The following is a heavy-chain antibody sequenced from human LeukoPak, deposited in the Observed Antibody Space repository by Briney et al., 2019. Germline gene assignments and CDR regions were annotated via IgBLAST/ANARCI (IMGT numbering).Heavy chain of an antibody. CDR2: IYSGGST. D-gene: IGHD1-26*01. J-gene: IGHJ4*02. Sequence: PGGSLRLSCAASGFTVSSNYMSWVRQAPGKGLEWVSVIYSGGSTYYADAVKGRYTISRENSKNTLYLQMNSLRAEDTAAYYCASLGGIVGASYYFDYWGQGTLVTVSS. CDR3: ASLGGIVGASYYFDY. CDR1: GFTVSSNY. V-gene: IGHV3-53*01.